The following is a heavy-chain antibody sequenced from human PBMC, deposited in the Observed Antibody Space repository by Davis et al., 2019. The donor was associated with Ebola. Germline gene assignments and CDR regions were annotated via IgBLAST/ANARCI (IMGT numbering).Heavy chain of an antibody. CDR2: INAGNGNT. J-gene: IGHJ4*02. Sequence: ASVKVSCKASGYTFTSYAMHWVRQAPGQRLEWMGWINAGNGNTKYSQKFQGRVTITRDTSASTAYMELSSLRSEDTAVYYCARGGAPTVEFDSWGQGTLVTVSS. V-gene: IGHV1-3*01. CDR1: GYTFTSYA. CDR3: ARGGAPTVEFDS. D-gene: IGHD4-17*01.